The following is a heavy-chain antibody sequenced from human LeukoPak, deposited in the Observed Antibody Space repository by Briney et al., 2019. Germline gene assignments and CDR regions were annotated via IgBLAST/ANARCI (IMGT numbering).Heavy chain of an antibody. CDR2: ISYDGSNK. J-gene: IGHJ4*02. CDR1: GFTFSSY. Sequence: PGRSLRLSCAASGFTFSSYGMHYGMHWVRQAPGKGLEWVAVISYDGSNKYYADSVKGRFTISRDNSKNTLYLQMNSLRAEDTAVYYCAKGEGNPNYFDYWGQGTLVTVSS. V-gene: IGHV3-30*18. CDR3: AKGEGNPNYFDY.